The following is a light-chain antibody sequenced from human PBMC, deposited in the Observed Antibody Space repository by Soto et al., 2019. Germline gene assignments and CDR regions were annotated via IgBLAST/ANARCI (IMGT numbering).Light chain of an antibody. CDR3: QNWGTGIPVV. Sequence: QSVLTQSPSASASLGASVKLTCTLSSGHSSYAIAWHQQQPEKGPRYLMKLNSDGSHSKGDAIPDRFSGSSSGAERYLTISSLQSEDEADNYCQNWGTGIPVVFGGGTKLTV. CDR1: SGHSSYA. V-gene: IGLV4-69*01. CDR2: LNSDGSH. J-gene: IGLJ2*01.